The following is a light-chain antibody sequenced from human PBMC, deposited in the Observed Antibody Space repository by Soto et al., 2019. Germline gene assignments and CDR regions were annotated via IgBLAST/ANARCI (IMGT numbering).Light chain of an antibody. CDR1: QSIRSS. CDR2: DAS. Sequence: EVVLTQSPATLSLSPGERATLSCRASQSIRSSLAWYQHKPGQSPRLIIYDASYRATGIPARFSGSGSGTVFTLTITRLEPEDFAVYYCQQRSKWPEITFGPGTKVDIK. V-gene: IGKV3-11*01. J-gene: IGKJ3*01. CDR3: QQRSKWPEIT.